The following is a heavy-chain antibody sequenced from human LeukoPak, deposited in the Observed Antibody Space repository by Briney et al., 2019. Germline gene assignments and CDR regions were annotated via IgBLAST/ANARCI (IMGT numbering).Heavy chain of an antibody. CDR3: ARIALLNYDSSGYYYEWFDP. CDR2: TYYRSKWYN. CDR1: GDSVSSNSAA. D-gene: IGHD3-22*01. J-gene: IGHJ5*02. V-gene: IGHV6-1*01. Sequence: SQTLSLTCAISGDSVSSNSAAWNWIRQSPSRGLEWLGRTYYRSKWYNDYAVSVKSRITINPDTSKNQFSLQLNSVTPEDTAVYYCARIALLNYDSSGYYYEWFDPWGQGTLVTVSS.